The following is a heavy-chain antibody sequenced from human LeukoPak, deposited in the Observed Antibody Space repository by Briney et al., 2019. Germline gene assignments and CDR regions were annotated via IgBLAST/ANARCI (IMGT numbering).Heavy chain of an antibody. CDR3: AKGAIAVAGTWGTYYYYGMDV. CDR1: GSTFDDYA. J-gene: IGHJ6*02. V-gene: IGHV3-9*01. D-gene: IGHD6-19*01. CDR2: ISWSSGSI. Sequence: PGGSLRLSCAASGSTFDDYAMHWVRQAPGKGLEWVSGISWSSGSIGYADSVKGRFTISRDNAKNSLYLQMNSLRAEDTALYYCAKGAIAVAGTWGTYYYYGMDVWGQGTTVTVSS.